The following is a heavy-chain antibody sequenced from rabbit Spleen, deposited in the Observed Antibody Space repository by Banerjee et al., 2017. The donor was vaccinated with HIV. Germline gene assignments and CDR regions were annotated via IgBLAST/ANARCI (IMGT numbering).Heavy chain of an antibody. V-gene: IGHV1S45*01. CDR2: INAATGKS. D-gene: IGHD8-1*01. Sequence: QEQVVESGGGLVQPEGSLTLTCKASGFSFSDRDVMCWVRQAPGKGLEWIACINAATGKSVYASWAKGRFTMSRTSSTTVTLQMTSLTAADTATYFCARDTGSSFSSYGMDLWGPGTLVTVS. J-gene: IGHJ6*01. CDR3: ARDTGSSFSSYGMDL. CDR1: GFSFSDRDV.